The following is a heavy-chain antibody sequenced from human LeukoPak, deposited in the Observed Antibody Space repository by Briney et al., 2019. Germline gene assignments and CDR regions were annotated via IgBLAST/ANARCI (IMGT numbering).Heavy chain of an antibody. D-gene: IGHD4-17*01. CDR2: IKSDGSTT. J-gene: IGHJ4*02. CDR1: GFTFSNYW. CDR3: ARDPFYGDADFVQ. Sequence: PGGSLRLSCAASGFTFSNYWMHWVRQAPGKGLVWVSRIKSDGSTTTYADSVKGRFTISRDNAKNTLYLQMNSLTAEDTAVYYCARDPFYGDADFVQWGQGTLVTVSS. V-gene: IGHV3-74*01.